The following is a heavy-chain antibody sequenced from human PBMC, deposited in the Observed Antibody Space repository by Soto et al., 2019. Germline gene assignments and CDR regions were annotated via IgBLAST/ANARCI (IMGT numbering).Heavy chain of an antibody. D-gene: IGHD5-12*01. Sequence: SVKVSYKASGGTFSSYTISWVRQAPGQGLEWMGRIIPILGIANYAQKFQGRVTITADKSTSTAYMELSSLRFEDTALYYCATLVATISDYYYYMDVWGKGTTVTVSS. CDR3: ATLVATISDYYYYMDV. CDR1: GGTFSSYT. J-gene: IGHJ6*03. V-gene: IGHV1-69*02. CDR2: IIPILGIA.